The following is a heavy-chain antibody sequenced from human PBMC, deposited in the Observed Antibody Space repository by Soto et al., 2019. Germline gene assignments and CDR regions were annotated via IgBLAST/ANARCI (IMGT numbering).Heavy chain of an antibody. D-gene: IGHD4-4*01. CDR3: ARDLDYSNYFDY. J-gene: IGHJ4*02. Sequence: PGGSLRLSCAASGFTFSSYSMNWVRQAPGKGLEWVSSISSSSSYIYYADSVKGRFTISRDNAKNSLYLQMNSLRAEDTAVYYCARDLDYSNYFDYWGQGTLVTVSS. CDR1: GFTFSSYS. V-gene: IGHV3-21*01. CDR2: ISSSSSYI.